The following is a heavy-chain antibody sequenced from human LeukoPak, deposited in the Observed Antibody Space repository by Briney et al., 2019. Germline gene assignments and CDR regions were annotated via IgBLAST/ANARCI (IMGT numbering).Heavy chain of an antibody. Sequence: GGSLRLSCAASGFTFSNAWMSWVRQAPGKGLEWVGRIKSKTDGGTTDYAAPVKGRFTISRDDSKNTLYLQMNSLKTEDTAVYYCTTGAVVSRYYYYYMDVWGKGTTVAVSS. CDR2: IKSKTDGGTT. J-gene: IGHJ6*03. D-gene: IGHD2-21*01. V-gene: IGHV3-15*01. CDR1: GFTFSNAW. CDR3: TTGAVVSRYYYYYMDV.